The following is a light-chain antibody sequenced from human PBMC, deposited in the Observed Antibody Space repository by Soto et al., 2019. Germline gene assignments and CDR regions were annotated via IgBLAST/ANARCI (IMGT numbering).Light chain of an antibody. J-gene: IGLJ1*01. CDR1: SSDVGGYNY. CDR2: DVT. Sequence: QSALTQPRSVSGSPGQSVTISCAGTSSDVGGYNYVSWFQQHPGKAPKLMIYDVTKRPSGVPDRFSGSKSGDTASLTISGLQAEDEADYYCCSFAGNYLYVFGTGTKVTVL. V-gene: IGLV2-11*01. CDR3: CSFAGNYLYV.